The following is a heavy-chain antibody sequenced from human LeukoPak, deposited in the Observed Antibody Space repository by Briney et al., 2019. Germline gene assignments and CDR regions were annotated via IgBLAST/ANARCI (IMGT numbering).Heavy chain of an antibody. V-gene: IGHV4-38-2*02. CDR1: GYSIRSGYY. Sequence: PSETLSLTCTVSGYSIRSGYYWGWIRQPPGKELEWIGTIYHSGSTYYNPSLKSRVTISVDTSKNQFSLHLNSVTPDDTALYYCARGGLVRGSLNSLTGFDFWGQGTMVTVSS. J-gene: IGHJ3*01. CDR3: ARGGLVRGSLNSLTGFDF. D-gene: IGHD3-10*01. CDR2: IYHSGST.